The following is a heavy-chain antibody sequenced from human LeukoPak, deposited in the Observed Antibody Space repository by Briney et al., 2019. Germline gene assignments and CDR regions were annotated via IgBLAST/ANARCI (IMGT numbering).Heavy chain of an antibody. CDR1: GGTFSSYA. Sequence: ASVKVSCKASGGTFSSYAISWVRQAPGQGLEWMGGIIPIFGTANYAQKFQGRVTITADESTSTAYMELSSLRSEDTAVYYCARDYSPNYDYVWGSYRYNLGYFDYWGQGTLVTVSS. V-gene: IGHV1-69*13. CDR3: ARDYSPNYDYVWGSYRYNLGYFDY. D-gene: IGHD3-16*02. CDR2: IIPIFGTA. J-gene: IGHJ4*02.